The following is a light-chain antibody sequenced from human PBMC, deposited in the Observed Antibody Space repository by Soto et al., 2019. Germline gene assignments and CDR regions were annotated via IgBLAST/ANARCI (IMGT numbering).Light chain of an antibody. CDR3: QQYHIDPLT. CDR1: QSIITW. J-gene: IGKJ4*01. CDR2: DAS. Sequence: DIQMTQSPSTLPASVGDRVTITCRASQSIITWLAWFQQAPGKAPKILISDASSLKSGVPSRFSGSGSGTEFTLTISSLQPDDFATYYCQQYHIDPLTFGGGTKVEI. V-gene: IGKV1-5*01.